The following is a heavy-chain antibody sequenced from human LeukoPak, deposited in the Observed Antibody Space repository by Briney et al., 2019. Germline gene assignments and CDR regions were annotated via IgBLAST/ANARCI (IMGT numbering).Heavy chain of an antibody. CDR1: GFTFSSYW. D-gene: IGHD2-21*02. Sequence: QPGGSLRLSCAASGFTFSSYWMTWVRQAPGKGLEWVATIKQDGSEKYYVASVKGRFTISRDNAKNSLYLQLESLRVEDTAVYYCARRGDWSPSDYWGQGTLLTVSS. CDR2: IKQDGSEK. J-gene: IGHJ4*02. V-gene: IGHV3-7*02. CDR3: ARRGDWSPSDY.